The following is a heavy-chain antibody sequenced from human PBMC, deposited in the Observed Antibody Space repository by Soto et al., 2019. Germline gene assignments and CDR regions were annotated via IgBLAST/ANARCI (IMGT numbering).Heavy chain of an antibody. CDR3: GGGRGAAMVSPRFDY. V-gene: IGHV1-2*02. CDR2: INPNSGGT. CDR1: GYTFTGYY. D-gene: IGHD5-18*01. Sequence: QVQLVQSGAEVKKPGASVKVSCKASGYTFTGYYMHWVRQAPGQGLEWMGWINPNSGGTNYAQKFQGRVTMTRDTSISTAYRELRRLRSDDTAVDYCGGGRGAAMVSPRFDYWGQGTLVTVSS. J-gene: IGHJ4*02.